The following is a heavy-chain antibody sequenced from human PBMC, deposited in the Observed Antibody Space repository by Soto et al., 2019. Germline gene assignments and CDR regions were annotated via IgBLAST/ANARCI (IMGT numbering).Heavy chain of an antibody. D-gene: IGHD6-19*01. V-gene: IGHV4-4*02. CDR3: ASGSSGWYLAGLGYNWFDP. CDR2: IYHSGST. CDR1: GGSISSSNW. J-gene: IGHJ5*02. Sequence: QVQLQESGPGLVKPSGTLSLTCAVSGGSISSSNWWSWVRQPPGKGLEWIGEIYHSGSTNYNPSLKSRVTISVDKSKNQFSLKLSSVTAADTAVYYCASGSSGWYLAGLGYNWFDPWGQGTLVTVSS.